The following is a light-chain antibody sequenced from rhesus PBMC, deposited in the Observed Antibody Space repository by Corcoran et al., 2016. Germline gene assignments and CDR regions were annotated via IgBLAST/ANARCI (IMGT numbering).Light chain of an antibody. V-gene: IGKV1-74*01. CDR1: ENVNNY. J-gene: IGKJ1*01. CDR3: QHGYGTPWT. Sequence: DIQMTQSPSSLSASVGDRVTITCRASENVNNYLNWYQKKPGKAPMLLIYKASTLQSGVPSRFSGSGSGTDYTFTISSLQPEDVATYYCQHGYGTPWTFGQGTKVEIK. CDR2: KAS.